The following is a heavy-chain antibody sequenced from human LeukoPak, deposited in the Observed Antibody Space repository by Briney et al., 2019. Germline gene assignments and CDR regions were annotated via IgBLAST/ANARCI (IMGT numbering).Heavy chain of an antibody. D-gene: IGHD2-2*01. CDR1: GGSISSGGYS. Sequence: SETLSLTCAVSGGSISSGGYSWSWIRQPPGQGLEWIGYIYHSGSTYYNPSLKSRVTISVDRSKNQFSLKLSSVTAADTAVYYCARDDCSSTSCWPDYWGQGTLVTVSS. CDR3: ARDDCSSTSCWPDY. V-gene: IGHV4-30-2*01. J-gene: IGHJ4*02. CDR2: IYHSGST.